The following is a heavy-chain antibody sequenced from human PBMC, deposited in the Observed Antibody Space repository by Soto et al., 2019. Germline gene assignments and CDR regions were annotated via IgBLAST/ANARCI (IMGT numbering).Heavy chain of an antibody. CDR3: EKDPFYYYGMDV. V-gene: IGHV3-64D*06. Sequence: GSLRLSCSASGFTFSSYSIHWVRQAPGKGLEYVSAISSDGGTTYYADSVKGRFTISRDNSKNTLYLQMSSLRVEDTAVYYCEKDPFYYYGMDVWGQGTTVTVSS. J-gene: IGHJ6*02. CDR1: GFTFSSYS. CDR2: ISSDGGTT.